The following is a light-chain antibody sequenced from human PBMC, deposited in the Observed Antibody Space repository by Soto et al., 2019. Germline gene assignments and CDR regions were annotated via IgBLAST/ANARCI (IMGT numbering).Light chain of an antibody. V-gene: IGKV1-39*01. J-gene: IGKJ2*01. CDR3: QQSYTTPRT. CDR1: QSISNY. Sequence: DIQMTQSPSSLSASVGDRVTITCRASQSISNYLNWYQQKSGKAPKLLIYAASTLQRGVSSRFSGRGSGTDFTLTISSLQPEDFAIYYCQQSYTTPRTVGQGTELEIK. CDR2: AAS.